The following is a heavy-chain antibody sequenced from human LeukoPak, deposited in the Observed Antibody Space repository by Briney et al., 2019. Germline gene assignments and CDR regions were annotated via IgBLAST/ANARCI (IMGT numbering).Heavy chain of an antibody. CDR1: GYTFTNYY. D-gene: IGHD4-17*01. V-gene: IGHV1-46*01. CDR3: ARNNGDYLDH. CDR2: INASGGSA. Sequence: GASVKVSCKASGYTFTNYYIHWVRQAPGQGLEWMGIINASGGSARSPQKFQGRVTMTRDTSTSTVYMEVSSLRSEDTAFYYCARNNGDYLDHWGQGTLVTVSS. J-gene: IGHJ4*02.